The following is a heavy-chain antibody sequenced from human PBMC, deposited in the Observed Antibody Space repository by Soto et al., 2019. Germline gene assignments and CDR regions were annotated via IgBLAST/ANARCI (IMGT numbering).Heavy chain of an antibody. Sequence: QVQLQESGPGLVKPSETLSLTCTVSGGSVSSNSYYWNWIRQTPGKGLEWIGYIYYSGSTNYNPPLKGRVTISGDTAKNQFSLKLSSVTAADTAVYFCARGVPITMRAVVTRGTLGHANWGQGTLVTVSS. V-gene: IGHV4-61*01. CDR1: GGSVSSNSYY. CDR2: IYYSGST. CDR3: ARGVPITMRAVVTRGTLGHAN. D-gene: IGHD3-22*01. J-gene: IGHJ4*02.